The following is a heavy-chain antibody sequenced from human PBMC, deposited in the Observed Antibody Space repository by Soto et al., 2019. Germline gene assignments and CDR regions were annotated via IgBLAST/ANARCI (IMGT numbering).Heavy chain of an antibody. D-gene: IGHD6-13*01. CDR3: AKGRGGSSWYYFDY. Sequence: QVQLVESGGCVVQPGRSLRLSCAASGFTFSRFGMHWVLQAPGKGREWVAVISYDGSNRFYADSVKGRFTISRDNSKNTLYLQMNSLRAEDTAVYYCAKGRGGSSWYYFDYWGQGTLVTVSS. CDR2: ISYDGSNR. J-gene: IGHJ4*02. V-gene: IGHV3-30*18. CDR1: GFTFSRFG.